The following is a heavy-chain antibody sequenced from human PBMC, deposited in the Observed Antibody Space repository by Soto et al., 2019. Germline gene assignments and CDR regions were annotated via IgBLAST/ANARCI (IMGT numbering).Heavy chain of an antibody. CDR3: ARGYDILTGPLDY. V-gene: IGHV4-39*01. J-gene: IGHJ4*02. Sequence: SETLSVTSPVCDEWSTGCTLYWGWIRQPPGKGLEWIGIIYYSGSTYYNPSLKSRVTISVDTSKSQFSLNLNSVTAADTAVYYCARGYDILTGPLDYWGPGTLVTVSS. D-gene: IGHD3-9*01. CDR2: IYYSGST. CDR1: DEWSTGCTLY.